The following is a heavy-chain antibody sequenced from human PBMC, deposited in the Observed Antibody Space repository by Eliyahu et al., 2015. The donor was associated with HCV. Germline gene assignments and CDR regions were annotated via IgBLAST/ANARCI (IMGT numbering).Heavy chain of an antibody. CDR3: AKDFGFGWEPVRRGMDV. J-gene: IGHJ6*02. Sequence: QVQLVESGGGVVQPGRSLRLSCAASGFTFXSYGMHWVRQAPGKGLEWVAVISYDGSNKYYADSVKGRFTISRDNSKNTLYLQMNSLRAEDTAVYYCAKDFGFGWEPVRRGMDVWGQGTTVTVSS. V-gene: IGHV3-30*18. D-gene: IGHD1-26*01. CDR1: GFTFXSYG. CDR2: ISYDGSNK.